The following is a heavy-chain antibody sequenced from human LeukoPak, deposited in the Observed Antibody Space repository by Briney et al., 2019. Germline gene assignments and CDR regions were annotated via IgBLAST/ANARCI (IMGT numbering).Heavy chain of an antibody. CDR3: ARARRYYDSSGYLDY. D-gene: IGHD3-22*01. CDR2: IKQDGSEK. Sequence: XAPXXXLEWVANIKQDGSEKYYVDSVKGRFTISRDNAKNSLYLQMNSLRAEDTAVYYCARARRYYDSSGYLDYWGQGTLVTVSS. J-gene: IGHJ4*02. V-gene: IGHV3-7*01.